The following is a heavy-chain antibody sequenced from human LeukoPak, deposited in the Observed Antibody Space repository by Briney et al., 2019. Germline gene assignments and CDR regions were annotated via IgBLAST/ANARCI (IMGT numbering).Heavy chain of an antibody. D-gene: IGHD2-2*01. CDR1: GYTFSSYA. J-gene: IGHJ4*02. Sequence: GGSLRLSCAASGYTFSSYAMSWVRQAPGKGLEWVSAISGSGGSTYYADSVKGRFTISRDNSKNTLYLQMNSLRAEDTAVYYCAKDPGYCSSTSCYNYFDYWGQGTLVTVSS. CDR3: AKDPGYCSSTSCYNYFDY. CDR2: ISGSGGST. V-gene: IGHV3-23*01.